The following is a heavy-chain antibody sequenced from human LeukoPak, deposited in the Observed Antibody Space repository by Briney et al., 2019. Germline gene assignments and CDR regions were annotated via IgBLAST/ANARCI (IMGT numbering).Heavy chain of an antibody. CDR2: IGGSGGRT. D-gene: IGHD3-22*01. CDR3: ARRRHYYDSSGYFDY. CDR1: GITLSNCG. J-gene: IGHJ4*02. V-gene: IGHV3-23*01. Sequence: GGSLRLSCAVSGITLSNCGMSWVRQAPGKGLEWVAGIGGSGGRTNYADSVKGRFTISRDSPKNTLYLQMNSLRAEDTAVYYCARRRHYYDSSGYFDYWGQGTLVTVSS.